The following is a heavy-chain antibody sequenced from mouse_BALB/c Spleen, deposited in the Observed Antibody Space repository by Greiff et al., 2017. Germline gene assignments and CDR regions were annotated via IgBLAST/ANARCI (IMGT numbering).Heavy chain of an antibody. CDR2: ISYSGST. Sequence: DVKLVESGPGLVKPSQSLSLTCTVTGYSITSDYAWNWIRQFPGNKLEWMGYISYSGSTSYNPSLKSRISITRDTSKNQFFLQLNSVTTEDTATYYCARGYGRFAYWGQGTLVTVSA. J-gene: IGHJ3*01. V-gene: IGHV3-2*02. CDR3: ARGYGRFAY. D-gene: IGHD1-2*01. CDR1: GYSITSDYA.